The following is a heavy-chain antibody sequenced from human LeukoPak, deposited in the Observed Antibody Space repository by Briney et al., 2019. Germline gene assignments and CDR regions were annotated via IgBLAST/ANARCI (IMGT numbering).Heavy chain of an antibody. CDR3: AILGATGAFDI. CDR1: GGSFSGYY. V-gene: IGHV4-34*01. CDR2: INHSGST. D-gene: IGHD1-26*01. Sequence: PSETLSLTCAVYGGSFSGYYWSWIRQPPGKGLEWIGEINHSGSTNYNPSLKSRVTISVDTSKNQFSLKLSSVTAADTAVYYCAILGATGAFDIWGQGTMVTVSS. J-gene: IGHJ3*02.